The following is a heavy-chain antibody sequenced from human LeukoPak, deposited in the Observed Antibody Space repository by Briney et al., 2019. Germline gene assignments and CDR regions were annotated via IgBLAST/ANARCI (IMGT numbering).Heavy chain of an antibody. CDR2: ISWNSGSI. V-gene: IGHV3-9*01. D-gene: IGHD2-2*01. CDR1: GFTFDDYA. J-gene: IGHJ4*02. CDR3: ATSSYYFDY. Sequence: GGSLRLSCAASGFTFDDYAMHWVRQAPGKGLEWVSGISWNSGSIVYADSVKGRFTISRDNAKNSLYLQMNSLRAEDTALYYCATSSYYFDYWGQGTLVTVSS.